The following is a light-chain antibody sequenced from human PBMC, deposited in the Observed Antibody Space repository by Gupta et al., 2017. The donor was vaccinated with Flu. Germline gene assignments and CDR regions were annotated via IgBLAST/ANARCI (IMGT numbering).Light chain of an antibody. Sequence: DIQMTQSPSSLSASVGDRVTITCRTSQSISSYLNWYQQKPGKAPKLLIYAASSLQSGAPSRFSGSGSGTDFTLTISSLQPEDFATYYCQQSYFNTFGQGTKVEIK. J-gene: IGKJ1*01. CDR2: AAS. CDR1: QSISSY. CDR3: QQSYFNT. V-gene: IGKV1-39*01.